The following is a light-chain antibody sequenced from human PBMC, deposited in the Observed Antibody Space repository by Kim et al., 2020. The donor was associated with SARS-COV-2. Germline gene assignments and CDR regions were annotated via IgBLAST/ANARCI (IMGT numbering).Light chain of an antibody. V-gene: IGLV3-1*01. CDR3: QAWDSNTGV. J-gene: IGLJ2*01. CDR2: QDT. CDR1: KWGDKF. Sequence: SVAPGQTASITCSGDKWGDKFVSWYQQKPGQSPVLVIYQDTKRPSGIPERFSGSNSGNTATLTISATQAMDESDYYCQAWDSNTGVFGGGTKMTVL.